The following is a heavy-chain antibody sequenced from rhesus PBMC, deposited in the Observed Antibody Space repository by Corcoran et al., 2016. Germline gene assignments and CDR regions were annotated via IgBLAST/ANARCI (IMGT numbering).Heavy chain of an antibody. J-gene: IGHJ4*01. D-gene: IGHD1-1-1*01. CDR1: GFTFSNHY. CDR3: TRGIIAGTMGYFDY. V-gene: IGHV3-6*01. Sequence: EVQLVESGGGLVQPGGSLRVSCAASGFTFSNHYMYWVRPAPGTGLEGVGFIRSKAYGGTAEYAASVKGRFTISRDDSKSIAYLQMSSLKTEDTAVYYCTRGIIAGTMGYFDYWGQGVLVTVSS. CDR2: IRSKAYGGTA.